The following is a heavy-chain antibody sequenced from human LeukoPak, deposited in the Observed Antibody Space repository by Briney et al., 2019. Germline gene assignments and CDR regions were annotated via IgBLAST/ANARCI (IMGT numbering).Heavy chain of an antibody. J-gene: IGHJ3*02. V-gene: IGHV1-18*01. D-gene: IGHD6-19*01. CDR1: GYTFTSYG. CDR3: AREGQEDSSGWYEAFDI. Sequence: ASVKVSCKASGYTFTSYGISWVRQAPGQGLEWMGWISAYNGNTNYAQKLQGRVTMTTDTSTSTACMELSSLRSEDTAVYYCAREGQEDSSGWYEAFDIWGQGTMVTVSS. CDR2: ISAYNGNT.